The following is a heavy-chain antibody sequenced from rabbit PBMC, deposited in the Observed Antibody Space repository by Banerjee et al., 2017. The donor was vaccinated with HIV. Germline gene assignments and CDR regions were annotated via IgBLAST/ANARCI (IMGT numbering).Heavy chain of an antibody. CDR2: INTSSGST. Sequence: QSLEESGGDLVKPGASLTLTCTASGSDISSYSMGWVRQAPGKGLEWIACINTSSGSTVYATWAKGRFTISRTSSTTVALQMTSLTAADTATYFCARSYAGKAMTSLNLWGQGTLVTDS. V-gene: IGHV1S40*01. CDR1: GSDISSYS. D-gene: IGHD4-2*01. J-gene: IGHJ4*01. CDR3: ARSYAGKAMTSLNL.